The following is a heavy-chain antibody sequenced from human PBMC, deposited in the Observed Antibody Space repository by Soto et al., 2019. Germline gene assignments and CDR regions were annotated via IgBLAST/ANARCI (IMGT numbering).Heavy chain of an antibody. V-gene: IGHV3-33*01. CDR1: GFTFSSYG. CDR3: ARDLHTWNDVPLSAFDI. D-gene: IGHD1-20*01. J-gene: IGHJ3*02. CDR2: IWYDGSNK. Sequence: QVQLVESGGGVVQPGRSLRLSCAASGFTFSSYGMHWVRQAPGKGLEWVAVIWYDGSNKYYADSVKGRFTISRDNSKNTLYLQMNSLRAEDTAVYYCARDLHTWNDVPLSAFDIWGQGTMVTVSS.